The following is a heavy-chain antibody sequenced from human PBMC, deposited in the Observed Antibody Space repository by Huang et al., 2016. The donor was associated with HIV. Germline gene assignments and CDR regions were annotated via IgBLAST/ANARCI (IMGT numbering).Heavy chain of an antibody. J-gene: IGHJ6*02. CDR1: GTSMTSSTFY. V-gene: IGHV4-39*02. CDR3: AREVRSVDTDRPDGYYYRGLDV. D-gene: IGHD2-2*03. CDR2: VYFLGST. Sequence: QLRESGPGLVTPSETLSLTCSASGTSMTSSTFYWGWFRQPPGRGLEWIGSVYFLGSTDYNPSLKSRVTISIDTANKQYSMRLTSVTAADTAVYCCAREVRSVDTDRPDGYYYRGLDVWGQGTTVSVSS.